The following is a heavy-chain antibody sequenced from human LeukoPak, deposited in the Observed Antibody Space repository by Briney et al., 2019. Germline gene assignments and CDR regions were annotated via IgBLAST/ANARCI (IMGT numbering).Heavy chain of an antibody. CDR1: GFTFSSYS. Sequence: GGSLRLSCAASGFTFSSYSMNWVRQAPGKGLEWVSYISSGSSIIYYADSVKGRFTISRDNANNSLYLQMNSLRDEDTAVYFCARESGYPFDSWGQGTLVTVSS. D-gene: IGHD3-22*01. V-gene: IGHV3-48*02. CDR2: ISSGSSII. J-gene: IGHJ4*02. CDR3: ARESGYPFDS.